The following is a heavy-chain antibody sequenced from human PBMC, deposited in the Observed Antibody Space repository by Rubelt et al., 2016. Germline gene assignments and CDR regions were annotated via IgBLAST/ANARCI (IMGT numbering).Heavy chain of an antibody. CDR1: GYTFTSYD. Sequence: QVQLVQSGAEVKKPGSSVKVSCKASGYTFTSYDINWVRQATGQGLEWMGWINTNTGNPTYAQGFTGRFVFSWDTSVSTAYLQISSLKAEDTAVYYCARDRSSFYYWGQGTLVTVSS. CDR3: ARDRSSFYY. D-gene: IGHD6-13*01. J-gene: IGHJ4*02. V-gene: IGHV7-4-1*02. CDR2: INTNTGNP.